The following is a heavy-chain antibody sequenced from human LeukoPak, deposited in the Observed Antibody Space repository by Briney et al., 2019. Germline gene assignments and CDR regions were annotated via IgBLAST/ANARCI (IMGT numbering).Heavy chain of an antibody. CDR3: ASILRFLGCDY. CDR2: IYHSGSS. V-gene: IGHV4-30-2*06. Sequence: PSQTLSLTCAVSGGSLSSGGYSWSWIRQSSGKGLEWIGYIYHSGSSYYNPSLKSRVTISVDRSKNQFSLKLSSVTAADTAVYYCASILRFLGCDYWGQGTLVTVSS. D-gene: IGHD3-3*01. CDR1: GGSLSSGGYS. J-gene: IGHJ4*02.